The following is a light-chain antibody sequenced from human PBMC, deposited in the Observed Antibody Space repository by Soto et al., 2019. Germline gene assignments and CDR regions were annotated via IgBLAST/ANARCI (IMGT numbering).Light chain of an antibody. V-gene: IGKV1-39*01. J-gene: IGKJ1*01. Sequence: DIQMTQSPSSLSASVGDRLTITCRASQSIDNNLNWYQQKPGKAPKLLIYETSILQSGVPSRFSGSGSGAEFTLTITSLQPEDFATYSCQQNYSNSWTFGQGTTGDIK. CDR2: ETS. CDR3: QQNYSNSWT. CDR1: QSIDNN.